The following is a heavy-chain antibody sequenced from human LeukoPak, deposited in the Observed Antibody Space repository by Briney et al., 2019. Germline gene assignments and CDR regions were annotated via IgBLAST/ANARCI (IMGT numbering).Heavy chain of an antibody. CDR1: GFTFSSYA. V-gene: IGHV3-30-3*01. Sequence: PGGSLRLSCAASGFTFSSYAMHWVHQAPGKGLEWVAVISYDGSNKYYADSVKGRFTISRDNSKNTLYLQMNSLRAEDTAVYYCARESYYYDSSGYYHDYWGQGTLVTVSS. J-gene: IGHJ4*02. D-gene: IGHD3-22*01. CDR3: ARESYYYDSSGYYHDY. CDR2: ISYDGSNK.